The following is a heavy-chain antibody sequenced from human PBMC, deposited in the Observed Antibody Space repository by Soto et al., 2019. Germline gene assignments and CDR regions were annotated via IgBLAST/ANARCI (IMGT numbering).Heavy chain of an antibody. Sequence: QVQLQQWGAGLLKPSETLSLTCAVYGGSFSGYYWSWIRQPPGKGLEWIGEINHSGSTNYNPSLKSRVTISVDTSKNQFSLKLSSVTAADTAVYYCARGRGIADDSSQAGRYYFDYWGQGTLVTVSS. J-gene: IGHJ4*02. V-gene: IGHV4-34*01. D-gene: IGHD6-13*01. CDR3: ARGRGIADDSSQAGRYYFDY. CDR1: GGSFSGYY. CDR2: INHSGST.